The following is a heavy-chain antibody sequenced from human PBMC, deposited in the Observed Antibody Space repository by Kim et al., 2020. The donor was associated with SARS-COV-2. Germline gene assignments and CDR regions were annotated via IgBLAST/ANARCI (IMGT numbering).Heavy chain of an antibody. CDR2: IIPIFGTA. Sequence: SVKVSCKASGGTFSSYAISWVRQAPGQGLEWMGGIIPIFGTANYAQKFQGRVTITADESTSTAYMELSSLRSEDTAVYYCASLAQDFGISEEIGYWGQGTLVTVSS. D-gene: IGHD3-10*01. CDR3: ASLAQDFGISEEIGY. V-gene: IGHV1-69*13. CDR1: GGTFSSYA. J-gene: IGHJ4*02.